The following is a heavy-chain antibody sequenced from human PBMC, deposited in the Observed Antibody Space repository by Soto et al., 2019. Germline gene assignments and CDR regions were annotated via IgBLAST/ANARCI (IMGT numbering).Heavy chain of an antibody. V-gene: IGHV4-34*01. CDR2: INHSGTT. Sequence: SETLSLTCGVSGGSFSGYQWNWIRQSPGQGLEWIGEINHSGTTKYNPSLESRINPSVDTSKRQFSLTRFSVAAAATASHYVARGRRFDPWGQGTQVTAPQ. CDR1: GGSFSGYQ. J-gene: IGHJ5*02. CDR3: ARGRRFDP.